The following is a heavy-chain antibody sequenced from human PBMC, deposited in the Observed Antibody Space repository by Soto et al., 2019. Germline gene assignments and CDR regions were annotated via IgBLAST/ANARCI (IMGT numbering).Heavy chain of an antibody. CDR3: AKERVARGFDY. CDR1: GFTFSNYA. J-gene: IGHJ4*02. V-gene: IGHV3-23*01. CDR2: ISGGGDNT. Sequence: EVQLLDSGGGLVQPGGSLSLSCEASGFTFSNYAMNWVRQAPGKGLEWVLGISGGGDNTYYADSVKGRFTISRDNSKNTVFVQMNSLRAEDTAVYYCAKERVARGFDYWGQGTLVSVSS.